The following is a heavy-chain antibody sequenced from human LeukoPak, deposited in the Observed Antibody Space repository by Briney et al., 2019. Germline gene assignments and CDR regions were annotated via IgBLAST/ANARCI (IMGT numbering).Heavy chain of an antibody. J-gene: IGHJ2*01. Sequence: SETLSLTCTVSGGSISSGGYYWSWIRQHPGKGLEWIGYIYYSGSTYYNPSLKSRVTISVDTSKNQFSLKLSSVTAADTAVYYCARDPRYNSYGYRWYFDLWGRGTLSPSPQ. CDR3: ARDPRYNSYGYRWYFDL. V-gene: IGHV4-31*03. CDR2: IYYSGST. CDR1: GGSISSGGYY. D-gene: IGHD5-18*01.